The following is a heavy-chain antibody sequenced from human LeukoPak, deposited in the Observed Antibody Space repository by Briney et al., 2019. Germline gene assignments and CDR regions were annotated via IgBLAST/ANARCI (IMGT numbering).Heavy chain of an antibody. J-gene: IGHJ3*02. CDR2: IYYSGST. CDR1: GGSISSGGYY. CDR3: ARRSDVTAGAFDI. D-gene: IGHD2-21*02. Sequence: SDTLSLTCTVSGGSISSGGYYWSWIRQHPGKGLEWIGYIYYSGSTYYNPSLKSRVTISVDTSKNQFSLKLSSVTAADTAVYYCARRSDVTAGAFDIWGQGTMVTVSS. V-gene: IGHV4-31*03.